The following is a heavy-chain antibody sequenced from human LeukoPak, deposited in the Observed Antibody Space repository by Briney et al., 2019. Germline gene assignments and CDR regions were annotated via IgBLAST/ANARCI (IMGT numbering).Heavy chain of an antibody. CDR2: IYTSGST. CDR3: ARLITDGSGSTNWYFDL. J-gene: IGHJ2*01. D-gene: IGHD3-10*01. CDR1: GGSISSYY. Sequence: SETLSLTCTVSGGSISSYYWSWIRQPAGKGLEWIGRIYTSGSTNYNPSLKSRVTMSVDTSKNQFSLKLSSVTAADTAVYYCARLITDGSGSTNWYFDLWGRGALVTVSS. V-gene: IGHV4-4*07.